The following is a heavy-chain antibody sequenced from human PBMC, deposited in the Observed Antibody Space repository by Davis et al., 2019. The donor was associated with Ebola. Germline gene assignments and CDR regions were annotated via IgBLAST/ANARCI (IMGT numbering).Heavy chain of an antibody. CDR2: IIPIFGTA. J-gene: IGHJ4*02. CDR3: ARDIPLRPWDY. CDR1: GYTFTGYY. V-gene: IGHV1-69*13. Sequence: AASVKVSCKASGYTFTGYYMHWVRQAPGQGLEWMGGIIPIFGTANYAQKFQGRVTITADESTSTAYMELSSLRSEDTAAYYCARDIPLRPWDYWGQGTLVTVSS.